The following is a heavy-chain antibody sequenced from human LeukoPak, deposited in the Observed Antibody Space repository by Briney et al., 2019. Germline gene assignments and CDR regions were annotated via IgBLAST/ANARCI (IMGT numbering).Heavy chain of an antibody. CDR3: ARRFGAARDDYMDV. V-gene: IGHV3-9*01. J-gene: IGHJ6*03. CDR2: ISWNSGRI. D-gene: IGHD3-16*01. Sequence: GRSLRLSCAASGFTFDDYAMHWVRQAPGKGLEWVSGISWNSGRIGYADSVKGRFTISRDNAKNSLYLQMNSLRAEDTAVYYCARRFGAARDDYMDVWGKGTAVTVSS. CDR1: GFTFDDYA.